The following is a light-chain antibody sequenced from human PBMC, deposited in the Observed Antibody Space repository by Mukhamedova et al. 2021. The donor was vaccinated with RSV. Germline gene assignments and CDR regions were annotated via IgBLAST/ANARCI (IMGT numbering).Light chain of an antibody. CDR2: EVS. J-gene: IGLJ1*01. CDR1: SDVGSYDY. V-gene: IGLV2-14*01. Sequence: SDVGSYDYVSWYQQHPGKAPKLMIYEVSNRSSGVSNRFSGSKSGNTASLTISGLQAEDEADYYCSSYTSSSTPYVFGTGTKVTVL. CDR3: SSYTSSSTPYV.